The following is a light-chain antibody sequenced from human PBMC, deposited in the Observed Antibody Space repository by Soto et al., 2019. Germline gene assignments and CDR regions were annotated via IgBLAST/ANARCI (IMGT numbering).Light chain of an antibody. CDR1: QSVSRS. CDR2: GAS. Sequence: EIVLTQSPGTLSLSPGGRATLSCRASQSVSRSLAWYQHRPGQSPRLLISGASMRASGVPVRFSGSGSGTDFTLTISSLEPEDFAVYYCQHYGETPITFGLGTRLEV. CDR3: QHYGETPIT. J-gene: IGKJ5*01. V-gene: IGKV3-20*01.